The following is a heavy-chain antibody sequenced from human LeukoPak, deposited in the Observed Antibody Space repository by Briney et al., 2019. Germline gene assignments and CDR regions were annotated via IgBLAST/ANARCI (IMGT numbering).Heavy chain of an antibody. CDR3: TRRVGFYGSGSLNYFDP. D-gene: IGHD3-10*01. CDR2: IFRTGST. CDR1: GGSIGSSSYY. J-gene: IGHJ5*01. Sequence: SETLSLTCTVSGGSIGSSSYYWGWIRQPPGKGLEWIGSIFRTGSTYYSASLKSRVSISVDTSKNHFALKLASVTAADTAVYFCTRRVGFYGSGSLNYFDPWGQGILVSVSS. V-gene: IGHV4-39*02.